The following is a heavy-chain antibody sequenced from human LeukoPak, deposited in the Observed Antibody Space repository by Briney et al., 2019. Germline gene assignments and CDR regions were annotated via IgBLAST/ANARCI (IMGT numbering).Heavy chain of an antibody. CDR1: GFPFDVYW. V-gene: IGHV3-7*01. J-gene: IGHJ2*01. CDR3: AKEKTVAGWYFDL. D-gene: IGHD6-19*01. Sequence: GGSLRLSCVASGFPFDVYWMSWVRQGPGKGLEWVANIKSDGSEEYYADSVKGRLTVSRDNAKNSLFLQMNRLRVEDTAVYYCAKEKTVAGWYFDLWGRGTLVSVSS. CDR2: IKSDGSEE.